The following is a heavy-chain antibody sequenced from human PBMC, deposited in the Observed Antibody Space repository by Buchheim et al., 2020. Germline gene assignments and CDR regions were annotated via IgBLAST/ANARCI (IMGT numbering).Heavy chain of an antibody. CDR1: GFTLSTYN. D-gene: IGHD2-15*01. J-gene: IGHJ5*02. CDR3: ARRTHPYCSGGSCYPGGFDP. V-gene: IGHV3-21*01. Sequence: EVQVVESGGGLVKPGGSLRLSCAASGFTLSTYNMNWVRQAPGKGLEWVSSISSTFSSIYYADSVKGRFTISRDNAKNSLYLQMNSLRAEDTAVYYCARRTHPYCSGGSCYPGGFDPWGQGTL. CDR2: ISSTFSSI.